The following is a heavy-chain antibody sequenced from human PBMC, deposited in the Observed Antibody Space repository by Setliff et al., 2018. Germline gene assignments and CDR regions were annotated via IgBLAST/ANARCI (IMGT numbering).Heavy chain of an antibody. D-gene: IGHD2-21*02. CDR2: INPHGSEK. CDR1: VLSVTNDW. J-gene: IGHJ5*02. CDR3: ARDPSGDCVGAFDP. V-gene: IGHV3-7*03. Sequence: PGGSLRLSCTASVLSVTNDWVSWVRQAPGKGLEWLASINPHGSEKYSADSVKGRFTISRDNSGNTLYLLMSSLRGDDTASYYCARDPSGDCVGAFDPWGQGIRVTVSS.